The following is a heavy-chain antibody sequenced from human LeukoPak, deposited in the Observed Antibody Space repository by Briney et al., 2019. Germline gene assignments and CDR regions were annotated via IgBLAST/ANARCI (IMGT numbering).Heavy chain of an antibody. Sequence: SETLSLTCTVSGYSISSGYYWGWIRQPPGKGLEWIGSIYHSGSTYYNPSLKSRVTTSVDTSKNQFSLKLSSVTAADTAVYYCARKPMAPRFGLDYWGQGTLVTVSS. CDR3: ARKPMAPRFGLDY. CDR2: IYHSGST. CDR1: GYSISSGYY. D-gene: IGHD3-10*01. J-gene: IGHJ4*02. V-gene: IGHV4-38-2*02.